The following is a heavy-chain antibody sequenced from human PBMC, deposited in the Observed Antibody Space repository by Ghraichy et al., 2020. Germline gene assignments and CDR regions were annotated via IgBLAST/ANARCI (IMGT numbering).Heavy chain of an antibody. Sequence: GGYLRLSCAASGFTFSSYGMHWVRQAPGKGLEWVAFIRYDGSNKYYADSVKGRFTISRDNSKNTLYLQMNSLRAEDTAVYYCAKGAYSSSWRIDYWGQGTLVTVSS. CDR2: IRYDGSNK. V-gene: IGHV3-30*02. CDR1: GFTFSSYG. D-gene: IGHD6-13*01. CDR3: AKGAYSSSWRIDY. J-gene: IGHJ4*02.